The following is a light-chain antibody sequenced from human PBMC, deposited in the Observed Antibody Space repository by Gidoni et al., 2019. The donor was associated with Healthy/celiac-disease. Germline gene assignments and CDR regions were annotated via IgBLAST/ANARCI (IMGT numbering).Light chain of an antibody. CDR1: QRVGSY. Sequence: DTVLTQSLATLSLSPGERATRSCRARQRVGSYLPWYQQKPGQAPSLLIYDASNRATGIPEARFSGSGSGTEYTLTTSSLEPEDFAVDYCQQRSNWPPYTFXQXTKLEIK. CDR3: QQRSNWPPYT. V-gene: IGKV3-11*01. J-gene: IGKJ2*01. CDR2: DAS.